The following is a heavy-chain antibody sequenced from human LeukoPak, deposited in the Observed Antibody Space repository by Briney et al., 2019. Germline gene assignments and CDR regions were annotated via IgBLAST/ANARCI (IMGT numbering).Heavy chain of an antibody. V-gene: IGHV5-51*01. CDR1: GYRSTTYW. J-gene: IGHJ4*02. CDR2: IYPGDSDT. D-gene: IGHD2-2*01. CDR3: ARRASCDQNFDY. Sequence: GESLKISCKGSGYRSTTYWIAWVRQMPGKGLEWMGIIYPGDSDTRYSPSFQGQVTISADKSINTAYLQWSSLKASDTAMYYCARRASCDQNFDYWGQGTLVTVSS.